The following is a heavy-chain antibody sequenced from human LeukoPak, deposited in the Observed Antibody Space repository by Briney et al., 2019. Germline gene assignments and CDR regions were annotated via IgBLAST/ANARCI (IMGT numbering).Heavy chain of an antibody. CDR1: GYTFTSYG. V-gene: IGHV1-18*01. J-gene: IGHJ6*03. Sequence: ASVKVSCKASGYTFTSYGISWVRQAPGQGLEWMGWISAYNGNTNSAQKLQGRVTMTTDTSTNTAYMELRSLRSDDTAVYYCANGNRCTSPNCLGYYYFYMDVWGKGTTVTVSS. D-gene: IGHD2-8*01. CDR3: ANGNRCTSPNCLGYYYFYMDV. CDR2: ISAYNGNT.